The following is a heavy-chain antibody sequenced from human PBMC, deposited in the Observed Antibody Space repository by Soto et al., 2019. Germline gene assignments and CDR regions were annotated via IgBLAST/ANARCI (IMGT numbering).Heavy chain of an antibody. CDR1: GGSISSSDFY. CDR2: MYCSGST. D-gene: IGHD6-25*01. V-gene: IGHV4-39*01. Sequence: SETLSLTCTVSGGSISSSDFYWGWLRQTPGKGLEFIGSMYCSGSTYYNPSLKSRLTISVDTSKNQFTLKLISVTAADTAVYYCAVVDSTGNWFDPWGEGALVTVSS. CDR3: AVVDSTGNWFDP. J-gene: IGHJ5*02.